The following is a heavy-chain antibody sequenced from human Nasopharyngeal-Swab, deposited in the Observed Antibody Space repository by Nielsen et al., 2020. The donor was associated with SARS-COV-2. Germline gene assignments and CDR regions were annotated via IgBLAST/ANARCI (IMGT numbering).Heavy chain of an antibody. CDR3: ARADYQLDY. V-gene: IGHV4-59*01. D-gene: IGHD2-2*01. Sequence: WIRQPPGKGLEWIGYIYYSWSTNYKPSLKSRVTISVDTSKNQISLKLSTVTAANTAVYYGARADYQLDYWGQGTLVTVSS. CDR2: IYYSWST. J-gene: IGHJ4*02.